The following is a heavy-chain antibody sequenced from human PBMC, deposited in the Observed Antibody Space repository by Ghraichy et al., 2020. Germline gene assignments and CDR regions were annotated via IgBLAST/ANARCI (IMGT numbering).Heavy chain of an antibody. V-gene: IGHV4-59*01. CDR2: IYYSGST. J-gene: IGHJ4*02. D-gene: IGHD3-22*01. CDR3: ARGGGYYDSSGYGY. CDR1: GGSISSYY. Sequence: SETLSLTCTVSGGSISSYYWSWIRQPPGKGLEWIGYIYYSGSTNYNPSLKSRVTISVDTSKNQFSLKLSSVTAADTAVYYCARGGGYYDSSGYGYWGQGTLVTVSS.